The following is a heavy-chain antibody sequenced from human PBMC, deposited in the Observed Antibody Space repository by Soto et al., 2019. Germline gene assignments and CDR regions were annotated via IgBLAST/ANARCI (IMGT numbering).Heavy chain of an antibody. J-gene: IGHJ6*02. Sequence: EVQLVESGGGLVKPGESLTLSCAASGFTFSLFSMTWVRQAPGKGLEWVSSISGGSSYIYYADSVRGRFTISRDNDRNSLYLQMDSLRADDTAVYYCARDSDCHSTSCFFPPHVWGQGTTVTVSS. CDR1: GFTFSLFS. V-gene: IGHV3-21*01. CDR2: ISGGSSYI. CDR3: ARDSDCHSTSCFFPPHV. D-gene: IGHD2-2*01.